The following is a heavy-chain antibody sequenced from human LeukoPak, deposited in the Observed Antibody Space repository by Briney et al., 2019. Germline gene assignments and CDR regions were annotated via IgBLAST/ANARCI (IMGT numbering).Heavy chain of an antibody. Sequence: SETLSLTCTVSGGSMYSYYWSWIRQHPGKGLEWIGYIYYSGSTYYNPSLKSRVTISVDTSKNQFSLKLSSVTAADTAVYYCARSRDYYYGMDVWGQGTTVTVSS. CDR1: GGSMYSYY. D-gene: IGHD2-2*01. V-gene: IGHV4-59*06. J-gene: IGHJ6*02. CDR3: ARSRDYYYGMDV. CDR2: IYYSGST.